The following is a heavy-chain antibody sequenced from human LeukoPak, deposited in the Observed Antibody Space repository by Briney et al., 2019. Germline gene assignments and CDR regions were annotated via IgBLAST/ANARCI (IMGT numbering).Heavy chain of an antibody. CDR1: GYSFTTYW. CDR2: IYPDDSDT. D-gene: IGHD3-22*01. Sequence: GESLKISCKGSGYSFTTYWIGWVRQMPGKGLEWMGIIYPDDSDTRYSPSFQGQVTILADKSISTAYLQWSSLKASDTAMYYCARPFDARYYYDSSGYRDYWGQGTLVTVSS. V-gene: IGHV5-51*01. CDR3: ARPFDARYYYDSSGYRDY. J-gene: IGHJ4*02.